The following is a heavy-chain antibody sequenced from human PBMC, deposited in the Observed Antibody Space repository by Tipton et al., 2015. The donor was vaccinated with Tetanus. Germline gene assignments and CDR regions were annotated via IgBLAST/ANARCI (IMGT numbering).Heavy chain of an antibody. CDR2: IIPSLETA. J-gene: IGHJ4*02. CDR3: AREQGYFDY. Sequence: QVQLVQSGAEVKKPGSSVTVSCKVSGGTFRNYAITWVRQAPGQGLEWMGRIIPSLETADYSPSFQGRLTVTADRSTTTACMELNNLRSDDTAMYFCAREQGYFDYWGQGTLVTVSS. CDR1: GGTFRNYA. V-gene: IGHV1-69*09.